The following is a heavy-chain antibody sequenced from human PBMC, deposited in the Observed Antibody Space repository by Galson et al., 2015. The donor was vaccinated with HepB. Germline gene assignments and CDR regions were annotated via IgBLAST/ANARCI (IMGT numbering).Heavy chain of an antibody. CDR3: VRDNLVSFDY. D-gene: IGHD6-6*01. J-gene: IGHJ4*02. V-gene: IGHV4-61*02. CDR2: VFTTGGT. CDR1: GHSISSGAHY. Sequence: TLSLTCTVSGHSISSGAHYWSWIRQPAGKTLEWIGRVFTTGGTSYNPSLRSRVSFSVDTSRNQFSLNLESVSAADPAVYYCVRDNLVSFDYWGQGLLVTVSS.